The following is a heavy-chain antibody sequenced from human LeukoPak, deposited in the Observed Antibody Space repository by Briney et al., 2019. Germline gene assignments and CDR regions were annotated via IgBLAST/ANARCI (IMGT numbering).Heavy chain of an antibody. D-gene: IGHD3-22*01. CDR2: ISNDGGGT. V-gene: IGHV3-23*01. CDR3: AKGSSGYFAGL. CDR1: GFIFNNYG. J-gene: IGHJ4*02. Sequence: GGSLRLSCAASGFIFNNYGLIWVRQAPGKGLEWVSAISNDGGGTQYADFVKGRFTISRDNSKNTLFLQMSSLRAEDTALYFCAKGSSGYFAGLWGQGTLVTVSS.